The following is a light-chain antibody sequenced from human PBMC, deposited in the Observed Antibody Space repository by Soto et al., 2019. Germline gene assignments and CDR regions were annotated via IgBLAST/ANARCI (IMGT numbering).Light chain of an antibody. Sequence: DIQMTQSPSTLSASVGDRVTITCRASQSISNWLAWYQQKPRKAPKLLIYDASSLQSGVPSRFSGGGSGTEFTLTISSLQPDDFATYYCQQYRSYPRTFGQGTKVDIK. CDR3: QQYRSYPRT. V-gene: IGKV1-5*01. CDR1: QSISNW. J-gene: IGKJ1*01. CDR2: DAS.